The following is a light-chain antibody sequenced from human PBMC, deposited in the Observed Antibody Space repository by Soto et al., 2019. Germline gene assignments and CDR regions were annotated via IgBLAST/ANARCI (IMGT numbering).Light chain of an antibody. V-gene: IGLV2-8*01. CDR3: SSYAGSSSWI. Sequence: QSALTQPPSASGSPGQSVTISCTGTNSDVGGYNYVSWYQQHPGKAPKLMIYEVSKRPSGVPDRFSGSKSDNTASLTVSGLQAEDEADYYCSSYAGSSSWIFGGGTKLTVL. CDR1: NSDVGGYNY. CDR2: EVS. J-gene: IGLJ2*01.